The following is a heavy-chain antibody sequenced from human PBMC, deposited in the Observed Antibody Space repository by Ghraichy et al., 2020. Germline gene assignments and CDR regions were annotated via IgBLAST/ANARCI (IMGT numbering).Heavy chain of an antibody. CDR3: ARDRSLIRLGHLDY. V-gene: IGHV4-34*01. CDR2: IDHSGST. CDR1: GGSFSRHY. D-gene: IGHD6-19*01. Sequence: SQTLSLTCAVYGGSFSRHYWNWIRQPPGKGLEWIGNIDHSGSTNYNPSLESRVTISVDTSKNQFSLRLTSVTATDTAVYYCARDRSLIRLGHLDYWGQGTLVTVSS. J-gene: IGHJ4*02.